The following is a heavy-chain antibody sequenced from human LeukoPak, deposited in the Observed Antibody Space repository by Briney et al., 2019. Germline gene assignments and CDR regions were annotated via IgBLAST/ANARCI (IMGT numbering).Heavy chain of an antibody. Sequence: GGSLRLSCAASGFTFSSYAMSWVRQAPGKGLEWISAISGSGGSTYYADSVKGRFTISRDNSKNTLYLQMNSLRAEDTAVYYCARVLVHLESIGSYYYFDSWGQGTLVTVSS. CDR3: ARVLVHLESIGSYYYFDS. V-gene: IGHV3-23*01. J-gene: IGHJ4*02. D-gene: IGHD3-22*01. CDR2: ISGSGGST. CDR1: GFTFSSYA.